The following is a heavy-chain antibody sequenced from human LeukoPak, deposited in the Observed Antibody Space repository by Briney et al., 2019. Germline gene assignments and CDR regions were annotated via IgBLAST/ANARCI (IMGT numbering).Heavy chain of an antibody. Sequence: SETLSLTCTVSGGSISSSSYYWGWIRQPPGKGLEWIGSIYYSGSTYYNPSLKSRVTISVDTSKNQFSLKQSSVTAADTAVYYCARYSGYDRLNWFDPWGQGTLVTVSS. CDR1: GGSISSSSYY. J-gene: IGHJ5*02. CDR3: ARYSGYDRLNWFDP. CDR2: IYYSGST. D-gene: IGHD5-12*01. V-gene: IGHV4-39*07.